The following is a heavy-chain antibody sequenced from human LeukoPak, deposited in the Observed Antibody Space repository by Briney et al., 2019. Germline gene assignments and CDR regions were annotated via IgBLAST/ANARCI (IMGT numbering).Heavy chain of an antibody. V-gene: IGHV3-7*01. Sequence: PGGSLRLFCAASGFTFSSYWMSWVRQAPGKGLEWVANIKQDGSEKYYVDSVKGRFTISRDNAKNSLYLQMNSLRAADTAVYYCARYYDSSGYLLGDYWGQGTLVTVSS. J-gene: IGHJ4*02. CDR1: GFTFSSYW. D-gene: IGHD3-22*01. CDR2: IKQDGSEK. CDR3: ARYYDSSGYLLGDY.